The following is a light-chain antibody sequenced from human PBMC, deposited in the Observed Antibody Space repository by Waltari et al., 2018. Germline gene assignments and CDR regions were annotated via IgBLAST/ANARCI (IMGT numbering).Light chain of an antibody. J-gene: IGKJ1*01. V-gene: IGKV1-12*01. CDR3: QQGNSFPPT. CDR1: QGINNY. Sequence: DIQMTQSPSSVSASVGDRVIITCRASQGINNYLAWYQQKPGEAPNLLIYAASVLQTGVPSRFSGTGSGTDFTLTINHLQPEDFATYFCQQGNSFPPTFGQGTQVDVK. CDR2: AAS.